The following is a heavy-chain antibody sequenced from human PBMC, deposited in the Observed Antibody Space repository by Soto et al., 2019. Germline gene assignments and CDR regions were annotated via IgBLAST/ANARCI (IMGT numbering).Heavy chain of an antibody. D-gene: IGHD1-26*01. V-gene: IGHV1-3*01. J-gene: IGHJ2*01. CDR3: ARGGSLYWYFDL. CDR2: INAGNGNT. CDR1: GYTFTNYA. Sequence: QVQLVQSGAEVKKPGASVKVSCKASGYTFTNYAMHWVRQAPGQRLEWMGWINAGNGNTKYSQKFQGRVTITRDTSASTAYRGRSSLRSEDTAVYCCARGGSLYWYFDLWGRGTLVTVSS.